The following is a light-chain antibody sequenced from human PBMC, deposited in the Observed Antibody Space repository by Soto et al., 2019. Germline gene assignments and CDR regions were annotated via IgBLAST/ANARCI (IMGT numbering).Light chain of an antibody. V-gene: IGLV2-14*01. CDR3: SSYTSSSTLLYV. Sequence: QSALTQPPSVSGAPGQRVTISCTGSSSNIGAGYNYVSWYQQHPGKAPKLMIYDVSNRPSGVSNRFSGSKSGNTASLTISGLQAEDEADYYCSSYTSSSTLLYVFGTGTKVTVL. CDR2: DVS. J-gene: IGLJ1*01. CDR1: SSNIGAGYNY.